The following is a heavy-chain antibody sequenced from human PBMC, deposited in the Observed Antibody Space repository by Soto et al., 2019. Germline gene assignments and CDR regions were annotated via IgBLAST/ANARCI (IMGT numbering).Heavy chain of an antibody. CDR2: VWYDGGNK. CDR1: GFTFRNYG. CDR3: VRAAGYSGNDYVYYYGMDV. J-gene: IGHJ6*02. D-gene: IGHD5-12*01. Sequence: QVQLVESGGGVVQPGRSLRLSCAASGFTFRNYGMHWVRQAPAKGLEWVALVWYDGGNKNYVDSVKGRFTISSDNSKNTLYLQMNSLRDEDTAVYYCVRAAGYSGNDYVYYYGMDVWGQGTTVTGSS. V-gene: IGHV3-33*01.